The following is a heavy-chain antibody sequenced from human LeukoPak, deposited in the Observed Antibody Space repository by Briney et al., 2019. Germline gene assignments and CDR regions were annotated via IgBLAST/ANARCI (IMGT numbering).Heavy chain of an antibody. V-gene: IGHV3-7*04. CDR3: ARGIDEWLYLYY. Sequence: GGSLRLSCAASGFPFAPFWMTWVRQAPGKGPEFVATMNRDGSEVAYGDSVRDRFTISRDNAKNSLYLQMYSLRAEDTAVYYCARGIDEWLYLYYWGQGALVTVSS. D-gene: IGHD3-22*01. J-gene: IGHJ4*02. CDR1: GFPFAPFW. CDR2: MNRDGSEV.